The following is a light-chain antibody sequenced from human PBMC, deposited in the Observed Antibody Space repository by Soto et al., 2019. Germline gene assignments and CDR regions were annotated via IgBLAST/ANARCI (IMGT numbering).Light chain of an antibody. Sequence: DIQMTQSPSTLSGSVGDRVTITCRAGQTISSWLAWYQQKPGKAPKLLIYKASTLKSGVPSRFSGSGSGTEFTLTIGSLQPDDFATYYCQHYNSYSEAFGQRTKVDIK. V-gene: IGKV1-5*03. CDR1: QTISSW. CDR2: KAS. CDR3: QHYNSYSEA. J-gene: IGKJ1*01.